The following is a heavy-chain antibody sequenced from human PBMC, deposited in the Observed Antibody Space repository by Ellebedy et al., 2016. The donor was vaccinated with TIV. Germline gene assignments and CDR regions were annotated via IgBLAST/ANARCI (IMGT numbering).Heavy chain of an antibody. CDR3: ARDISVPTIGWGY. CDR1: GYTFTGYY. J-gene: IGHJ4*02. D-gene: IGHD5-12*01. CDR2: INPNSGDT. V-gene: IGHV1-2*02. Sequence: AASVKVSCKASGYTFTGYYMHWVRQAPGQGLEWMGSINPNSGDTDYAPNLQGRVTMTRDTSLSTAYMELSSPRSDDTAVYYCARDISVPTIGWGYWGQGTLLTVSS.